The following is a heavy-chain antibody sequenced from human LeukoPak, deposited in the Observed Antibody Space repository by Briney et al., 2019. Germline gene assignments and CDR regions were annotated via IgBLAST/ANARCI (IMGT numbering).Heavy chain of an antibody. Sequence: SETLSLTCTVFGYSITTGYYWGWIRQPPGKGLEWIVSIYHSGSTFYNPSLKSRVTISVDTSKNQFSLKLSSVTAADTAIYYCARDQDYYGSGSYGPDHWGQGTQVTVSS. CDR1: GYSITTGYY. CDR3: ARDQDYYGSGSYGPDH. V-gene: IGHV4-38-2*02. CDR2: IYHSGST. D-gene: IGHD3-10*01. J-gene: IGHJ4*02.